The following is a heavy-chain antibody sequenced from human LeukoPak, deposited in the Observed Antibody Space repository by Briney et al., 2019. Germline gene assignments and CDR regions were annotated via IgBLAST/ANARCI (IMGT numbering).Heavy chain of an antibody. CDR2: ISYDGSNK. CDR1: GFTFSSYA. J-gene: IGHJ6*02. D-gene: IGHD3-10*01. CDR3: AREITMVRGVIMVPPDV. V-gene: IGHV3-30-3*01. Sequence: PGRSLRLSCAASGFTFSSYAMHWVRQAPGKGLEWVAVISYDGSNKYYADSVKGRFTLSRDNSKNTLYLQMNSLRAEDTAVYYCAREITMVRGVIMVPPDVWGQGTTVTVSS.